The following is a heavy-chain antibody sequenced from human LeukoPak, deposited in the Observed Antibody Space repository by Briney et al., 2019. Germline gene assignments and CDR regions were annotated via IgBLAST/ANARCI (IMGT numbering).Heavy chain of an antibody. Sequence: TSETLSLTCTVSGGSISSGDYSWSWIRQPPGKGLEWIGYIYYSGSTYYNPSLKSRVTISVDTSKNQFSLKLSSVTAADTAVYYCARDCGGDCYSDWGQGTLVTVSS. CDR2: IYYSGST. D-gene: IGHD2-21*02. CDR3: ARDCGGDCYSD. J-gene: IGHJ4*02. CDR1: GGSISSGDYS. V-gene: IGHV4-30-4*01.